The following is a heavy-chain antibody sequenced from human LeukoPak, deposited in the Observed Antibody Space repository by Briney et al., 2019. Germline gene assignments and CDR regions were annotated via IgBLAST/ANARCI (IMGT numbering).Heavy chain of an antibody. Sequence: SETLSLTCTVSGGSISSYYWSWIRQPPGKGLEWIGYIYYSGSTNYNPSLKSRVTISVDTSKNQFSLKLSSVTAADTAVYYCARHRYGSYSILFDYWGQGTLVTVSP. CDR2: IYYSGST. D-gene: IGHD1-26*01. V-gene: IGHV4-59*08. CDR1: GGSISSYY. J-gene: IGHJ4*02. CDR3: ARHRYGSYSILFDY.